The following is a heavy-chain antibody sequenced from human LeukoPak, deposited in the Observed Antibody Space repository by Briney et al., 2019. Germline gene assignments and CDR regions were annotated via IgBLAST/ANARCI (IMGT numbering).Heavy chain of an antibody. J-gene: IGHJ4*02. V-gene: IGHV4-59*01. CDR1: GGSISSYY. D-gene: IGHD1-26*01. CDR3: ARGGLSNYYFDY. Sequence: SETLSLTCTVSGGSISSYYWSWIRQPPGKGLEWIGYIYYSGSTNYNPSLKSRVTISVDTSKNQFSLKLSSVTAADTAVYYCARGGLSNYYFDYWGQGTLVTVSS. CDR2: IYYSGST.